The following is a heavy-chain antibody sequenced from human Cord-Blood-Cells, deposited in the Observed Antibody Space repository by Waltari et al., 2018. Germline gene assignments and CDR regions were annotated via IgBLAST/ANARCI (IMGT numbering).Heavy chain of an antibody. CDR3: AFTSRIVGATDYYYYGMDV. Sequence: QVQLVQSGAEVKKPGASVKVSCKASGYTFISYAMHWVRQAPGQRLEWMGWINAGNGNTKYSQKFQGRVTITRDTSASTAYMELSSLRSEDTAVYYCAFTSRIVGATDYYYYGMDVWGQGTTVTVSS. D-gene: IGHD1-26*01. CDR1: GYTFISYA. CDR2: INAGNGNT. V-gene: IGHV1-3*01. J-gene: IGHJ6*02.